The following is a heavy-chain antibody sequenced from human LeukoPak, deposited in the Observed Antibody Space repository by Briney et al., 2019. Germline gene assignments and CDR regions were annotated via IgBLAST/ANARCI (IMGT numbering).Heavy chain of an antibody. CDR1: GFTFSSNW. D-gene: IGHD3-3*01. CDR3: ARAGDFSFKD. CDR2: IKQDGSEK. Sequence: GGSLRLSCAASGFTFSSNWMSWVRQAPGKGLEWVANIKQDGSEKYYVDSVKGRFTISRDNAKNSLYLQMNSLRAEDTAVYYCARAGDFSFKDWGQGTLVTVSS. J-gene: IGHJ4*02. V-gene: IGHV3-7*01.